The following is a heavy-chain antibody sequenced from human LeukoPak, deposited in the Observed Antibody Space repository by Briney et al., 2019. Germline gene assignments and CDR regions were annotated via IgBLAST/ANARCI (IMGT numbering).Heavy chain of an antibody. Sequence: GGSLRLSCAASGFTVSSNYMSWVRQAPGKGLEWVSVIYSGGSTYYADSVKGRFTISRDNSKNTLYLQMNSLRAEDTAVYYCARDIAAAGYFDYWGQGTLVTVSS. V-gene: IGHV3-66*01. CDR1: GFTVSSNY. CDR2: IYSGGST. J-gene: IGHJ4*02. D-gene: IGHD6-13*01. CDR3: ARDIAAAGYFDY.